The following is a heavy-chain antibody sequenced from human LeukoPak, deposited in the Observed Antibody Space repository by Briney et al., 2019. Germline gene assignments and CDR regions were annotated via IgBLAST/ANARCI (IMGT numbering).Heavy chain of an antibody. CDR2: IIPILGIA. D-gene: IGHD4-17*01. Sequence: ASVKVSCKASGGTFSSYAISWVRRAPGQGLEWMGRIIPILGIANYAQKFQGRVTITADKSTSTAYMELSSLRSEDTAVYYCARDNGDYSDAFDIWGQGTMVTVSS. CDR1: GGTFSSYA. J-gene: IGHJ3*02. CDR3: ARDNGDYSDAFDI. V-gene: IGHV1-69*04.